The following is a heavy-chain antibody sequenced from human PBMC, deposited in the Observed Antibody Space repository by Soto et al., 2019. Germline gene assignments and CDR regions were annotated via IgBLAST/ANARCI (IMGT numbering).Heavy chain of an antibody. V-gene: IGHV4-31*01. D-gene: IGHD3-22*01. J-gene: IGHJ5*01. CDR3: VRAHYYHDSSGSFPS. Sequence: PPEARCLTWTGSAGLMRRGEYFGCWLLHDPGKGLEWIGYIYYSGSTYYNPSLKSPVTISVDTSKNQFSLKLSSVTAAYTSVYYCVRAHYYHDSSGSFPSWRHASLGTVSS. CDR2: IYYSGST. CDR1: AGLMRRGEYF.